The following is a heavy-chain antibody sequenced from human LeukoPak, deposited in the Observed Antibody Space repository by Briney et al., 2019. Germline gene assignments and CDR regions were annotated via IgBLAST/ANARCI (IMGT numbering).Heavy chain of an antibody. V-gene: IGHV4-61*01. J-gene: IGHJ4*02. CDR3: ASQKLGNDY. Sequence: SETLSLTCTVSGYSISSGYYWSWIRQSPGKGLEWIGYIYYTGTSYNPSLKSRVTISADTSKNQFSLKLISVTAADTAVYYCASQKLGNDYWGQGTLVTVSS. CDR1: GYSISSGYY. D-gene: IGHD7-27*01. CDR2: IYYTGT.